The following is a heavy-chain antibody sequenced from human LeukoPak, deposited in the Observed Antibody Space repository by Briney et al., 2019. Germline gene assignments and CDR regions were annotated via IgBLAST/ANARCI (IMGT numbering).Heavy chain of an antibody. V-gene: IGHV3-30*02. CDR2: IRSDESIK. CDR1: GFTFSTYG. J-gene: IGHJ4*02. D-gene: IGHD2-2*01. CDR3: AKDLPAAYFDY. Sequence: PGGSLRLSCAASGFTFSTYGMHWVRQAPGKGLEWVAFIRSDESIKFYADSVKGRFTISKDTSKTALYLQMNSLRAEDTAVYYCAKDLPAAYFDYWGQGTLVIVS.